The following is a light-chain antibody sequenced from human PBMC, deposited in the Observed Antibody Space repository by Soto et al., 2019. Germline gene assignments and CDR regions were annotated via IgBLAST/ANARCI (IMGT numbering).Light chain of an antibody. CDR3: SSYAGSNNFVV. J-gene: IGLJ2*01. CDR2: EVS. V-gene: IGLV2-8*01. CDR1: SCDVGGYNY. Sequence: QSVLTQPPSASGSPGQSVTISCTGTSCDVGGYNYVSWYQHHPGKAPKLMIYEVSKRPSGVPDRFSGSKSGNTASLTVSGLQADDEADYYCSSYAGSNNFVVFGGGTKLTVL.